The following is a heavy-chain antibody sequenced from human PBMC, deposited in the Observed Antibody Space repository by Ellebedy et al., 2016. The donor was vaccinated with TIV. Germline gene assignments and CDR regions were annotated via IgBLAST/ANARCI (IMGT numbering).Heavy chain of an antibody. Sequence: GESLKISCVASGFTFSNYNMNWVRQSPGKGLDWVSSIRSTGSDKYYAESVKGRFTISRDNAQNTLFLQMNSLRVEDTAVYYCARGWSTPDSWGQGTLVIVSS. J-gene: IGHJ4*02. D-gene: IGHD2-15*01. V-gene: IGHV3-21*06. CDR2: IRSTGSDK. CDR1: GFTFSNYN. CDR3: ARGWSTPDS.